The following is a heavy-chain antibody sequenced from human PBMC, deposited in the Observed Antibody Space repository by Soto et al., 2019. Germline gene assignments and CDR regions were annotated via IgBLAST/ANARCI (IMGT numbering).Heavy chain of an antibody. CDR3: ARSGIADYHYYGMDV. CDR2: IYYSGST. D-gene: IGHD6-13*01. CDR1: GGSINSYY. Sequence: PSETLSLTCTVSGGSINSYYWSWIRQPPGKGLEWIGYIYYSGSTNYNPSLKSRVTISVDTSKNQFSLKLSSVTAADTAVYYCARSGIADYHYYGMDVWGQGTTVTVSS. V-gene: IGHV4-59*01. J-gene: IGHJ6*02.